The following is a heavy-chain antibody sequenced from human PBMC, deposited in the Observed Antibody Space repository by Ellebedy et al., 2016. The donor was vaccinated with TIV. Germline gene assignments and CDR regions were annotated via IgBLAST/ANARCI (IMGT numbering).Heavy chain of an antibody. CDR2: ISHDGSDK. Sequence: GESLKISCAVSGYTFSDYGMHWVCQAPGKGQERVALISHDGSDKYYADSVKGRFTISRDNFNNILYLQMNSLRTEDTAVYYCAKVRPYDQPFDYWGQGTLVTVSS. J-gene: IGHJ4*02. V-gene: IGHV3-30*18. CDR3: AKVRPYDQPFDY. CDR1: GYTFSDYG. D-gene: IGHD2-2*01.